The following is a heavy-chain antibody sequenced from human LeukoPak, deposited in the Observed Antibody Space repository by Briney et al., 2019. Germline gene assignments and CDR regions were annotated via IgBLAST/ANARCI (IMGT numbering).Heavy chain of an antibody. CDR1: GFTFSDYY. CDR2: TRNKASSYTT. V-gene: IGHV3-72*01. D-gene: IGHD1-26*01. CDR3: IRDVPSGRCSAFDI. Sequence: PGGSLRLSCATSGFTFSDYYINWVRQAPGKGLEWVGRTRNKASSYTTDYATSVKGRFTISRDDSKKSLYLQMNSLKTEDTAVYYCIRDVPSGRCSAFDIWGQGTMVTVSS. J-gene: IGHJ3*02.